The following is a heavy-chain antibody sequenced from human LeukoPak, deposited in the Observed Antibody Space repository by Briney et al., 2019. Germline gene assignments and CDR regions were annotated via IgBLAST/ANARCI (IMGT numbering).Heavy chain of an antibody. CDR2: IYYSGST. V-gene: IGHV4-39*07. J-gene: IGHJ4*02. Sequence: PSETLSLTCTVSGGSISSSSYYWGWIRQPPGKGLEWIGSIYYSGSTYYNPSLKSRVTISVDTSKNQFSLKLSSVTAADTAVYYCARREGGYGDRYYFDYWGQGTLVTVSS. CDR3: ARREGGYGDRYYFDY. CDR1: GGSISSSSYY. D-gene: IGHD4-17*01.